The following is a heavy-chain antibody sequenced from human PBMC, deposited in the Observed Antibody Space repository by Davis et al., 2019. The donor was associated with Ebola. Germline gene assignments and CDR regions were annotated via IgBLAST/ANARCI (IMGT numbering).Heavy chain of an antibody. CDR3: AKDFYYYGRVRGAFDI. D-gene: IGHD3-10*01. V-gene: IGHV3-30*18. CDR1: GFTFSSYG. J-gene: IGHJ3*02. Sequence: PGGSLRLSCAASGFTFSSYGMHWVRQAPGKGLEWVAVISYDGSNKYYADSVKGRFTISRDNSKNTLYLQMNSLRAEDTAVYYCAKDFYYYGRVRGAFDIWGQGTMVTVSS. CDR2: ISYDGSNK.